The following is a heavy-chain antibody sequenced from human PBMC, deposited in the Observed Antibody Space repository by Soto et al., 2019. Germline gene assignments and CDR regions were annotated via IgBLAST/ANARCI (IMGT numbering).Heavy chain of an antibody. Sequence: GASVKVSCKASGYTFTGYYMHWVRQAPGQGLEWMGWINPNSGGTNYAQKFQGWVTMTRDTSISTAYMELSRPRSDDTAVYYCARGTLPFSKDIVVVVAAIYFDYWGQGTLVTVSS. CDR1: GYTFTGYY. J-gene: IGHJ4*02. CDR3: ARGTLPFSKDIVVVVAAIYFDY. CDR2: INPNSGGT. V-gene: IGHV1-2*04. D-gene: IGHD2-15*01.